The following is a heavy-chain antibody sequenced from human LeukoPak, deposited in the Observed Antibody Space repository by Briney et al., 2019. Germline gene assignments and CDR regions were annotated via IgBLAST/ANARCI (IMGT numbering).Heavy chain of an antibody. J-gene: IGHJ4*02. CDR2: ISSSSSYI. CDR3: ARDRDKLRYLAWSLDY. CDR1: GFTFSSYS. D-gene: IGHD3-9*01. V-gene: IGHV3-21*06. Sequence: GGSLRLSCAASGFTFSSYSMNWVRQAPGKGLEWVSSISSSSSYIYYADSVKGRFTISRDNAKNSLYLQMNSLRAEDTAVYYCARDRDKLRYLAWSLDYWGQGPLVTVPS.